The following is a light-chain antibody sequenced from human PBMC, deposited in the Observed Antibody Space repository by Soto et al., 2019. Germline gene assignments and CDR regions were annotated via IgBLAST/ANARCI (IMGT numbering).Light chain of an antibody. CDR1: QSVSSY. J-gene: IGKJ5*01. CDR2: DAS. V-gene: IGKV3-11*01. Sequence: EIVLTQSPATLSLSPGERATLSCRASQSVSSYLAWYQQKPGQAPRLLIYDASNRATGSPARFSGSGSGTDCTLAISSLEPEDFAVYYCQQRSNWPPTFGQGKRLEIK. CDR3: QQRSNWPPT.